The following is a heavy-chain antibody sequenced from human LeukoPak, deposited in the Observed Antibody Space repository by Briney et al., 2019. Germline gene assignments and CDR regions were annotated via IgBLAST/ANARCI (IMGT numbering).Heavy chain of an antibody. V-gene: IGHV1-18*01. D-gene: IGHD4-17*01. CDR3: ARNYSDLFVY. CDR2: ISPSNGNT. CDR1: GYTFTIYT. J-gene: IGHJ4*02. Sequence: ASVTVSFKASGYTFTIYTISWVRQALGQGLEWMGWISPSNGNTNYAQKFHGRVTITTDTSTNTAYMELRSLRSDDTAVYYCARNYSDLFVYWGQGTLVTVS.